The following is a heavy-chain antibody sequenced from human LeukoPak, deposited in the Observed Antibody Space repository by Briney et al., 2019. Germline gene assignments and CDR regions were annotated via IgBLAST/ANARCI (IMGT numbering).Heavy chain of an antibody. Sequence: GGSLRLSCAASGFTFSSYGMHWVRQAPGKGLEWVAVISYDGSNKYYADSVKGRFTISRDNSKNTPYLQMNSLRAEDTAVYYCASIPMYYYDSSGYSHDAFDIWGQGTMVTVSS. J-gene: IGHJ3*02. CDR3: ASIPMYYYDSSGYSHDAFDI. V-gene: IGHV3-30*03. CDR1: GFTFSSYG. CDR2: ISYDGSNK. D-gene: IGHD3-22*01.